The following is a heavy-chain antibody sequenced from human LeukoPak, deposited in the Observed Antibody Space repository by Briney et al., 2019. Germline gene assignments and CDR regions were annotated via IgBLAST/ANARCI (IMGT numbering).Heavy chain of an antibody. CDR1: GFTFGTYS. Sequence: GGSLRLSCAASGFTFGTYSMNWVRQAPGKGLEWVSSISSSSSYIYYADSVKGRFTISRDNAKNSLYLQMNSLRAEDTAVYYCARRNSAVAGWSTGYYGMDVWGQGTTVTVSS. CDR3: ARRNSAVAGWSTGYYGMDV. V-gene: IGHV3-21*01. J-gene: IGHJ6*02. D-gene: IGHD6-19*01. CDR2: ISSSSSYI.